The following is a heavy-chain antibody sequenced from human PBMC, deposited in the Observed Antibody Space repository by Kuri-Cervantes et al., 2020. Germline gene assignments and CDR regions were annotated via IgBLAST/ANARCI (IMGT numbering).Heavy chain of an antibody. V-gene: IGHV3-21*01. D-gene: IGHD6-13*01. Sequence: LSLTCAASGFTFSSYSMNWVRQAPGKGLEWVSSISSSSSYIYYADSVKGRFTISRDNAKNSLYLQMNSLRAEDTAVYYCARDREGIAAADWYFDLWGRGTLVTVSS. CDR3: ARDREGIAAADWYFDL. CDR1: GFTFSSYS. J-gene: IGHJ2*01. CDR2: ISSSSSYI.